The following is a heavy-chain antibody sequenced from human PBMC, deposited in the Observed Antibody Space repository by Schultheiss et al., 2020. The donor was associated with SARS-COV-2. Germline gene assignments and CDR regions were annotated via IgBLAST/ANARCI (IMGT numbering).Heavy chain of an antibody. CDR2: ISGSGGTT. CDR1: GFTFSDHY. CDR3: AKEIAARRPGNFDY. Sequence: GESLKISCAASGFTFSDHYMDWVRQAPGKGLEWVSAISGSGGTTYYADSVKGRFTISRDNSKNTLYLQMNSLRAEDTAVYYCAKEIAARRPGNFDYWGQGTLVTVSS. D-gene: IGHD6-6*01. J-gene: IGHJ4*02. V-gene: IGHV3-23*01.